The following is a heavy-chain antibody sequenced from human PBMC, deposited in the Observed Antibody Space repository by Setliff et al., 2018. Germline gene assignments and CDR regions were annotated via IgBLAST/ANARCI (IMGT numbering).Heavy chain of an antibody. CDR3: AGEVLPLVREEAFYI. J-gene: IGHJ3*02. V-gene: IGHV1-3*01. CDR1: GYSFAKYA. D-gene: IGHD2-2*01. Sequence: ASVKVSCKASGYSFAKYALHWVRQAPGQRLEWMGWTNAGNGNTKCSQNFQGRVTITRDTSASTAYVELSSLGSEDTAVYYCAGEVLPLVREEAFYIWGQGTMVTVS. CDR2: TNAGNGNT.